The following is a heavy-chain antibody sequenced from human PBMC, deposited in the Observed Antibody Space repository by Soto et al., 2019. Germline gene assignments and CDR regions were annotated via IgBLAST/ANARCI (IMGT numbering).Heavy chain of an antibody. CDR3: ARVPYVVRGVIDDMFDP. J-gene: IGHJ5*02. CDR2: IIPMSGPA. D-gene: IGHD3-10*01. Sequence: QVPLVQSGAEVKKPGSSVTVSCKASGGTFSSYAIHWVRQAPGQGLEWMGGIIPMSGPAKYAQKFQCRVTITADDATTTGYMELSSLTAQDTAVYFCARVPYVVRGVIDDMFDPWGHGTLVTVSS. CDR1: GGTFSSYA. V-gene: IGHV1-69*01.